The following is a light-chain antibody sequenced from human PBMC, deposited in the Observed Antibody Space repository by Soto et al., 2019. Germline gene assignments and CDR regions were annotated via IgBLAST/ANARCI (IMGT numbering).Light chain of an antibody. V-gene: IGKV3-20*01. Sequence: EVVLTQSPGTVSLSPGERVTLSCRASQSVISNYLAWYQQRPGQAPSLLIYAASSRATVIPDRFSGSGSGTDFTLSISSLEPEDFAVYYCQQYGSSLTWTFGKGTKVDMK. J-gene: IGKJ1*01. CDR2: AAS. CDR1: QSVISNY. CDR3: QQYGSSLTWT.